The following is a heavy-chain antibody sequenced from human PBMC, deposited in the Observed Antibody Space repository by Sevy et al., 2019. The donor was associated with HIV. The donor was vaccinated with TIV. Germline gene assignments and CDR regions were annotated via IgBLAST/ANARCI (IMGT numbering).Heavy chain of an antibody. D-gene: IGHD2-8*01. CDR2: LSFGCGKI. CDR1: GFAFYDYS. Sequence: GGSLRLSCAASGFAFYDYSMSWIRQAPGKGLEWVATLSFGCGKINYADSVKGRFTISRDNSKNSFYLQMDNLRVEDTALYYCAREGCTRPHDYWGQRTRATVSS. V-gene: IGHV3-23*01. CDR3: AREGCTRPHDY. J-gene: IGHJ4*02.